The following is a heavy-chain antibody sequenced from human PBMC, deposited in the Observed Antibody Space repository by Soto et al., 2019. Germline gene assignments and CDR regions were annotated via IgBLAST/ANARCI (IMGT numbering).Heavy chain of an antibody. CDR3: AKVGVWGSYRYSYFDY. CDR2: ISGSGGST. J-gene: IGHJ4*02. CDR1: GFTFSSYA. Sequence: GGSLRLACAASGFTFSSYAMSWVRQAPGKGLEWVSAISGSGGSTYYADSVKGRFTISRDNSKNTLYLQMNSLRAEDTAVYYCAKVGVWGSYRYSYFDYWGQGTLVTVSS. D-gene: IGHD3-16*02. V-gene: IGHV3-23*01.